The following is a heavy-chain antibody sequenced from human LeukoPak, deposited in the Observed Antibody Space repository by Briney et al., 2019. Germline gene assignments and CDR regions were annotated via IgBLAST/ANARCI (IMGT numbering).Heavy chain of an antibody. D-gene: IGHD3-3*01. J-gene: IGHJ3*02. CDR3: ARRFGPNAFDI. Sequence: PGGSLRLSCAASGFTFSSNYMSWVRQAPGKGLEWVSVIYSGGSTYYADSVKGRFIISRDNSKNTLYLQMNSLRAEDTAVYYCARRFGPNAFDIWGQGTMVTVFS. V-gene: IGHV3-66*04. CDR1: GFTFSSNY. CDR2: IYSGGST.